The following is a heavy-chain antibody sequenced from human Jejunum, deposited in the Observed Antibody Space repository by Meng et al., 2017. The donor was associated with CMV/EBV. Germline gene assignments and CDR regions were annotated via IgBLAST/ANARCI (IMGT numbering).Heavy chain of an antibody. CDR2: IKEDGSER. V-gene: IGHV3-7*01. CDR3: ARDQPNYYDPSHSFQY. CDR1: GFGLSSYW. J-gene: IGHJ1*01. D-gene: IGHD3-3*01. Sequence: GFGLSSYWMSWVRQAPGKGLEWVANIKEDGSERFFVDSVKGRFTISRDDAQNSVYLEMNSLKVEDTGVYYCARDQPNYYDPSHSFQYWGQGTLVTVSS.